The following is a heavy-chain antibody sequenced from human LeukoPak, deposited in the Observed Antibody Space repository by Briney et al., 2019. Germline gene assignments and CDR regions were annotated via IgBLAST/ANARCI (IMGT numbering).Heavy chain of an antibody. CDR3: ARLGGTEDDAFDI. CDR2: IIPILGIA. Sequence: SVKVSCKASVGTFSSYTISWVRQAPGQGLEWMGRIIPILGIANYAQKFQGRVTITADKSTSTAYMELSSLRSEDTAVYYCARLGGTEDDAFDIWGQGTMVTVSS. D-gene: IGHD6-19*01. CDR1: VGTFSSYT. J-gene: IGHJ3*02. V-gene: IGHV1-69*02.